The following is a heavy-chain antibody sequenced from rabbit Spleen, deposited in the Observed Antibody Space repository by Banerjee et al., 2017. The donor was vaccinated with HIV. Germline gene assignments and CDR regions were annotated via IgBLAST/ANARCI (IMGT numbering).Heavy chain of an antibody. J-gene: IGHJ3*01. D-gene: IGHD1-1*01. V-gene: IGHV1S45*01. Sequence: QEQLVESGGGLVQPGGSLKLSCTVSGFDISKYGVTWVRQAPGKGLEWIGCINSRSGETVYASWAKGRFTISRASSTTVTLQMTSLTAADTATYFCARDLPDIIGWNFGFWGQGTLVTVS. CDR3: ARDLPDIIGWNFGF. CDR1: GFDISKYG. CDR2: INSRSGET.